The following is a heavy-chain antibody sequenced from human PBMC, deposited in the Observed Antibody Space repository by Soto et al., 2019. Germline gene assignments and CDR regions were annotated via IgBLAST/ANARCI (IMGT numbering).Heavy chain of an antibody. V-gene: IGHV3-21*01. D-gene: IGHD3-22*01. CDR2: ISSSSSYI. Sequence: GGSLRLSCAASGFTFSSYSMNWVRQAPGKGLEWVSSISSSSSYIYYADSVKGRFTISRDNAKNSLYLQMNSLRAEDTAVYYCARANYDSSGYPYNWFDPWGQGTLVTVSS. J-gene: IGHJ5*02. CDR1: GFTFSSYS. CDR3: ARANYDSSGYPYNWFDP.